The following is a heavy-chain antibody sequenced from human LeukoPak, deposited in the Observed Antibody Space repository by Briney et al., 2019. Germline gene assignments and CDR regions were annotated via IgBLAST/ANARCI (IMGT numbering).Heavy chain of an antibody. CDR1: GGSISNYY. D-gene: IGHD5-12*01. CDR3: AREGGLYSGYGLIDY. V-gene: IGHV4-59*01. Sequence: SETLSLTCTVSGGSISNYYWSWIRQTPGKGLEWIGYIYYSGSTNYNPSLKSRVTMSVDTSKNQFSLKLSSVTAADTAVYYCAREGGLYSGYGLIDYWGQGPLVTVSS. J-gene: IGHJ4*02. CDR2: IYYSGST.